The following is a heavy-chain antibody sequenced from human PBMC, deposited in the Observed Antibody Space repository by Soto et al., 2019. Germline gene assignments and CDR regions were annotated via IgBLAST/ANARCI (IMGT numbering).Heavy chain of an antibody. J-gene: IGHJ6*02. CDR3: ARDNRWGVRGEPYYYYYYGMDV. CDR1: GFTFSSYA. D-gene: IGHD3-10*01. CDR2: ISYDGSNK. Sequence: GGSLRLSCAASGFTFSSYAMHWVRQAPGKGLEWVAVISYDGSNKYYADSVKGRFTISRDNSKNTLYLQMNSLRAEDTAVYYCARDNRWGVRGEPYYYYYYGMDVWGQGTTVTVSS. V-gene: IGHV3-30-3*01.